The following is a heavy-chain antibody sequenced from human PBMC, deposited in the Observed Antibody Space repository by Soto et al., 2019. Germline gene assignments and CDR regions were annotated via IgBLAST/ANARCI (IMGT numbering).Heavy chain of an antibody. CDR3: ARGWAYCSSTSCYPDY. D-gene: IGHD2-2*01. Sequence: SETLCLTCTVSGGTIGSYYWSWIRQPPGKGLEWIGYIYYSGSTNYNPSLKSRVTISVDTSKNQFSLKLSSVTAADTAVYYCARGWAYCSSTSCYPDYWGQGTLVTVSS. J-gene: IGHJ4*02. V-gene: IGHV4-59*01. CDR2: IYYSGST. CDR1: GGTIGSYY.